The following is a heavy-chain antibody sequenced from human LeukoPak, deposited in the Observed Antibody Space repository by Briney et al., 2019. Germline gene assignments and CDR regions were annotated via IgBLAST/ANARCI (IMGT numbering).Heavy chain of an antibody. CDR1: AGSFSNYY. CDR2: INHSGST. Sequence: PSETLSLTCAVYAGSFSNYYWSWIPQPPGKGLEWGGKINHSGSTNYNPSLKSRVSISVDTSKKQFSLKLSSVTAADTAVYYCARQGKTTVTTESLSLYYWGQGTLVTVSS. CDR3: ARQGKTTVTTESLSLYY. J-gene: IGHJ4*02. D-gene: IGHD4-17*01. V-gene: IGHV4-34*01.